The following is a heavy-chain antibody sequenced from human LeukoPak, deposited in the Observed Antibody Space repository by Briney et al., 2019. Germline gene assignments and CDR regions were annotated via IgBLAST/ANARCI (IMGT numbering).Heavy chain of an antibody. CDR1: VGSISSSGYY. V-gene: IGHV4-39*01. D-gene: IGHD1-26*01. CDR2: IYYSGST. Sequence: SETLSLTCTVSVGSISSSGYYWGWIRQPPGKGLEWIASIYYSGSTYYNPSLKSGVPISVDTSKTQLSLKLSSLTAADTAVYYCARHEYSGSYYGLSWFDPWGQGTLVTVSS. CDR3: ARHEYSGSYYGLSWFDP. J-gene: IGHJ5*02.